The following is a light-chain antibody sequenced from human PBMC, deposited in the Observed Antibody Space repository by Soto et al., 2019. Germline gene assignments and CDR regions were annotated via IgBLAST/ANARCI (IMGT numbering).Light chain of an antibody. V-gene: IGKV1D-12*01. CDR3: QQASSFPPG. J-gene: IGKJ3*01. CDR1: QDISSW. CDR2: AAS. Sequence: DIQMTQSPSSVSAFVGDRVTITCRASQDISSWLVWYQQKPGKAPKLLIYAASTLQSGVPSRFSGSGSGTDFTLTISSLQPEDFATYYCQQASSFPPGFGPGTKVDIK.